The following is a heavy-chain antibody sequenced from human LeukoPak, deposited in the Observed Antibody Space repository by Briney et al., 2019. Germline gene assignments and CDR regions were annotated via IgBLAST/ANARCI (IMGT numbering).Heavy chain of an antibody. Sequence: GGSLRLSCVASGFTFSSYTMNWVRQAPGKGLEWVSSISSRSSYIYYADSVKGRFTISRDNAKNSLHLQMNSLRAEDTAVYYCARDGGRIAMYYFDSWGQGTLDTVSS. CDR3: ARDGGRIAMYYFDS. CDR2: ISSRSSYI. CDR1: GFTFSSYT. V-gene: IGHV3-21*01. D-gene: IGHD3-16*01. J-gene: IGHJ4*02.